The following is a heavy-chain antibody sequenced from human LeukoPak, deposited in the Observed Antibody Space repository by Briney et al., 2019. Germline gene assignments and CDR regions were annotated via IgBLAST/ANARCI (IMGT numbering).Heavy chain of an antibody. V-gene: IGHV3-7*05. Sequence: GGSLRLSCAASGFTFSTYWMGWVRQAPGKGLEWVANIKEDGSDKYYVDSVKGRFTISRDNAKNSLYLQMNSLRAEDTAVYYCARHGHYCFDYWGQGTLVTVSS. CDR3: ARHGHYCFDY. D-gene: IGHD2-15*01. CDR2: IKEDGSDK. J-gene: IGHJ4*02. CDR1: GFTFSTYW.